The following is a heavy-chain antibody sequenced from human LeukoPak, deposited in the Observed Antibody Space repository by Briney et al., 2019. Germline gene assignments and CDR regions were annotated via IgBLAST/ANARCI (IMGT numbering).Heavy chain of an antibody. CDR2: FSDYDDYT. CDR3: AKDRGFGVVIIIDP. V-gene: IGHV3-23*01. D-gene: IGHD3-3*01. CDR1: GFSFSSYA. J-gene: IGHJ5*02. Sequence: GGSLRLSCAASGFSFSSYALSWVRQAPGKGLEWVATFSDYDDYTYYADSVRGRFTISRDNSKNTLYLQMNSLRAEDTAVYYCAKDRGFGVVIIIDPWGQGTLVTVSS.